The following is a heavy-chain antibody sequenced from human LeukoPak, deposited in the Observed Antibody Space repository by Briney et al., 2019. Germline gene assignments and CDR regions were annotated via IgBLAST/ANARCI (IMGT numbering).Heavy chain of an antibody. CDR1: EFSVGSNY. J-gene: IGHJ4*02. Sequence: GGSLRLSCAASEFSVGSNYMTWVRQAPGKGLEWVSGTNWDGGRTGYADSVKGRFTISRDNAKNSLYLQMNSLRVEDTAMYYCARDGLRRPPTPYCGGDCPLDYWGQGTLVSVSS. CDR3: ARDGLRRPPTPYCGGDCPLDY. D-gene: IGHD2-21*02. CDR2: TNWDGGRT. V-gene: IGHV3-20*04.